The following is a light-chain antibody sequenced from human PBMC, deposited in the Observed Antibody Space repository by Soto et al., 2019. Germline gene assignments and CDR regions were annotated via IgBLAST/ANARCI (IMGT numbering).Light chain of an antibody. CDR3: QQYGNWRPWT. Sequence: IVMTQSPDTLTVSPGETVTLSCRASQSLSDNLAWYQQKTGQPPRLLIFRASTRASGIPARFSGGGSGTEFTLTISGLQSEDFAVYYCQQYGNWRPWTFGPGTKVDIK. CDR1: QSLSDN. J-gene: IGKJ1*01. V-gene: IGKV3-15*01. CDR2: RAS.